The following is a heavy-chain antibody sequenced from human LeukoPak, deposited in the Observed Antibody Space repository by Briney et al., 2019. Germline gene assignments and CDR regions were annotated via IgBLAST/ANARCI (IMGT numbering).Heavy chain of an antibody. D-gene: IGHD3-22*01. CDR1: GGSISSYY. CDR2: IYYSGST. V-gene: IGHV4-59*06. CDR3: AREGSSGSGLDY. J-gene: IGHJ4*02. Sequence: SETLSLTCTVSGGSISSYYWSWIRQHPGKGLEWIGYIYYSGSTYYNPSLKSRVTISVDTSKNQFSLKLSSVTAADTAVYYCAREGSSGSGLDYWGQGTLVTVSS.